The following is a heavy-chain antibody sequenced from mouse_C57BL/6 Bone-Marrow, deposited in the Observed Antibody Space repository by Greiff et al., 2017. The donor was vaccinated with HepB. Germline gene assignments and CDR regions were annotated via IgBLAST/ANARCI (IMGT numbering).Heavy chain of an antibody. V-gene: IGHV5-6*01. Sequence: VQLKESGGDLVKPGGSLKLSCAASGFTFSSYGMSWVRQTPDKRLEWVATISSGGSYTYYPDSVKGRFTISRDNAKNTLYLQMGSLTSEDTARYYCARPTGREYYLDYWGQGTTLTVSS. J-gene: IGHJ2*01. CDR3: ARPTGREYYLDY. CDR1: GFTFSSYG. CDR2: ISSGGSYT.